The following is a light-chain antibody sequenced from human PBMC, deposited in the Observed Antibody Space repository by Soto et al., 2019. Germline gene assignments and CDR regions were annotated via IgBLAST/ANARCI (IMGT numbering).Light chain of an antibody. Sequence: IQMTQSPSSVSASVGDSVTITCRASQLISSWLAWYQVKPGKAPKLLIYGASNRESGVPSRFSGRESGTLFTLTINSLQPEDFATYYCQQASSFPLTFGGGTTVEI. V-gene: IGKV1-12*01. CDR2: GAS. CDR3: QQASSFPLT. CDR1: QLISSW. J-gene: IGKJ4*01.